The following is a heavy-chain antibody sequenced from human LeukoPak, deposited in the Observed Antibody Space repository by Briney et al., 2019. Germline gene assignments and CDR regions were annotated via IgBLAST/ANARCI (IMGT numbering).Heavy chain of an antibody. J-gene: IGHJ4*02. V-gene: IGHV4-39*01. CDR3: ARQRCGWLHSSFDH. CDR1: GGSISSSSSY. Sequence: SETLSLTCTVSGGSISSSSSYWGWIRQPPGKGLEWIGSIYYSGSSFDNPALKSRVTISVDTSKTQFSLKRSSMTAADTAFYCGARQRCGWLHSSFDHWGQGTLVTVSS. D-gene: IGHD5-24*01. CDR2: IYYSGSS.